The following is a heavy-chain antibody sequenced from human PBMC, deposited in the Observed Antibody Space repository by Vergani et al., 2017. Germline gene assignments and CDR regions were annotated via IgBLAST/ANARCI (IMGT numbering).Heavy chain of an antibody. D-gene: IGHD3-10*01. Sequence: VQLVESGGGVVQPGGSLRLSCAASGFTFSSYAMSWVRQAPGKGLEWVSAISGSGGSTYYADSVKGRFTISRDNSKNTLYLQMNSLRSEDTAVYYCAGYGSGSYYYYGMDVWGQGTTVTVSS. J-gene: IGHJ6*02. V-gene: IGHV3-23*04. CDR1: GFTFSSYA. CDR3: AGYGSGSYYYYGMDV. CDR2: ISGSGGST.